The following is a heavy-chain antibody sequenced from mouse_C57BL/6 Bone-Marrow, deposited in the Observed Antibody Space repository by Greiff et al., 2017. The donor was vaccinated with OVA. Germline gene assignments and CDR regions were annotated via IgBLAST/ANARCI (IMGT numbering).Heavy chain of an antibody. D-gene: IGHD2-2*01. V-gene: IGHV5-6*01. CDR1: GFTFSSYG. J-gene: IGHJ2*01. Sequence: EVQLVESGGDLVKPGGSLKLSCAASGFTFSSYGMSWVRQTPDQRLEWVATISSGGSYTYYPDSVKGRFTISRDNAKNTLYLQMSSLKSEDTAMYFCARFPSMVSTGYWGQGTTLTVSS. CDR2: ISSGGSYT. CDR3: ARFPSMVSTGY.